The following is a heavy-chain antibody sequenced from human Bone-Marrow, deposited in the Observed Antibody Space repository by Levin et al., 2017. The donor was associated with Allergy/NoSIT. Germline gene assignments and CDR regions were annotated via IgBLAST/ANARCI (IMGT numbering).Heavy chain of an antibody. J-gene: IGHJ3*02. D-gene: IGHD1-26*01. CDR2: IIPILGIA. CDR1: GGTFSSYA. CDR3: ARGGIVGARGAFDI. V-gene: IGHV1-69*04. Sequence: KISCKASGGTFSSYAISWVRQAPGQGLEWMGRIIPILGIANYAQKFQGRVTITADKSTSTAYMELSSLRSEDMAVYYCARGGIVGARGAFDIWGQGTMVTVSS.